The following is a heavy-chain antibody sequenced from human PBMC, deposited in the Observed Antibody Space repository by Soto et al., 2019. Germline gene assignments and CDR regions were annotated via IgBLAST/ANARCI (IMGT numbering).Heavy chain of an antibody. J-gene: IGHJ4*02. CDR2: FDPTNSYT. D-gene: IGHD4-17*01. CDR1: GYSFTSYW. V-gene: IGHV5-10-1*01. CDR3: ARHDYGDYVSGCAY. Sequence: EVQLVQSGAEAKKPGEPLRISCQGSGYSFTSYWITWVRQMPGKGLEWMGYFDPTNSYTKYSPSFQGHVTSSVDESISTAYLQWSSLKAWDTAMYYCARHDYGDYVSGCAYWGQGTLVTVSS.